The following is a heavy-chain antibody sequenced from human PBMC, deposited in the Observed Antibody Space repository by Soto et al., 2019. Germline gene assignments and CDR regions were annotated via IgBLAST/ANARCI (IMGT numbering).Heavy chain of an antibody. J-gene: IGHJ6*04. D-gene: IGHD1-26*01. CDR1: GFTVSNNY. CDR2: IYSGGST. CDR3: TRDVGV. V-gene: IGHV3-66*01. Sequence: EVQLVESGGGLVQPGGSLRLSCAAPGFTVSNNYVSWVRQAPGKGLEWVSVIYSGGSTYYADSVKGRFTISRDNSKNTLSLHLGSLRAEDMAVYYCTRDVGVGGRGTTVSVPS.